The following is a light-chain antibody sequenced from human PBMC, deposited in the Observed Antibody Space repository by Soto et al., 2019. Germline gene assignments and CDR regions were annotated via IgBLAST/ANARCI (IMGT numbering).Light chain of an antibody. V-gene: IGKV3-20*01. CDR1: QSISSSY. Sequence: EIVLTQSPGTLSLSPGERNTISCRASQSISSSYLAWYQQKPGQAPRLLVYGASSRATGIPDRFSGSGSGTDFTLTISRLEPEDFAVYYCQQYGSSRFTFGPGTKVDIK. CDR3: QQYGSSRFT. J-gene: IGKJ3*01. CDR2: GAS.